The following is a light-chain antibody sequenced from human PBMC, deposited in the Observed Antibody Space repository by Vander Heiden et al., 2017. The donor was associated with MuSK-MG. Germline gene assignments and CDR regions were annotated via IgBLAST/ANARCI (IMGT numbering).Light chain of an antibody. V-gene: IGKV3-15*01. CDR3: QQDNNLWT. CDR2: GAS. Sequence: EIVMTQSPATLSVSPGERATLSCRASQSVSSNLEWYQQKPGQAPRLLIYGASTRANGIPDRFSGSGYGTEFTLTSSSRQYEDFAVYYGQQDNNLWTFGQGTKVEIK. CDR1: QSVSSN. J-gene: IGKJ1*01.